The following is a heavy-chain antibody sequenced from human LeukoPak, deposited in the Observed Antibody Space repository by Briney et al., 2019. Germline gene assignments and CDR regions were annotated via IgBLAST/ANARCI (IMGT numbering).Heavy chain of an antibody. V-gene: IGHV1-46*01. Sequence: ASVKVSCKASGYTFTSYYMHWVRQAPGQGLEWMGIINPSGGSTSYAQKFQGRVTMTRDTSTSTVYMELSSLRSEDTAVYYCARDGDSGSYFGSHPSPGYWGQGTLVTVSS. D-gene: IGHD1-26*01. J-gene: IGHJ4*02. CDR1: GYTFTSYY. CDR2: INPSGGST. CDR3: ARDGDSGSYFGSHPSPGY.